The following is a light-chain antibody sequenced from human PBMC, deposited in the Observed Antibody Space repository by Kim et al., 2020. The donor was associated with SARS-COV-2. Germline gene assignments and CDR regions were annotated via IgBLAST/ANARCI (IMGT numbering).Light chain of an antibody. V-gene: IGKV3-20*01. CDR2: GAS. CDR3: QQYGSSPRGT. J-gene: IGKJ1*01. Sequence: PGERAPLSCRASQSVSSSYLAWYQQTPGQPPRLLIYGASSRATGIPDRFSGSGSGTDFTLTISRLEPEDFAVYYCQQYGSSPRGTFGQGTKVDIK. CDR1: QSVSSSY.